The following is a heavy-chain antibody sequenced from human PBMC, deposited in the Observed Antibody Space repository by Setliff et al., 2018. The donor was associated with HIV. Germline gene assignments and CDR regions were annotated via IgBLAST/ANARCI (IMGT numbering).Heavy chain of an antibody. J-gene: IGHJ6*03. Sequence: ESGPTLVNPTQTLTLTCTFSGFSLSTSGVCVGWIRQPPGKALEWLALIYWDDDKRYSPSLKSRLTITKDTSKNQVVLTMTNMDPVDTATYYCAHILQHPFSHFYYYFYMDVWGEGTTVTVSS. CDR3: AHILQHPFSHFYYYFYMDV. CDR1: GFSLSTSGVC. D-gene: IGHD3-3*02. CDR2: IYWDDDK. V-gene: IGHV2-5*02.